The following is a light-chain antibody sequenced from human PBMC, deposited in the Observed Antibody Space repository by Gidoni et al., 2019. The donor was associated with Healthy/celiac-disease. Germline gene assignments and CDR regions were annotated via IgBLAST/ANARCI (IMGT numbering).Light chain of an antibody. Sequence: DIKRTQSPSSLSASVGDRVTITCRASQSISSYLNWYQQKPGKAPKLLIYAASSLQSGVPSRFSGSGSGTDFTLTISSLQPEDFATYYCQQSYSTRLTFGPGTKVDIK. CDR2: AAS. J-gene: IGKJ3*01. V-gene: IGKV1-39*01. CDR3: QQSYSTRLT. CDR1: QSISSY.